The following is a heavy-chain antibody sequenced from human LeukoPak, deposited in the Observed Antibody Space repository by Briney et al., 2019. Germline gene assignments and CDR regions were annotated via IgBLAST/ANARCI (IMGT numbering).Heavy chain of an antibody. CDR1: EFTFSNAW. J-gene: IGHJ4*02. V-gene: IGHV3-15*01. Sequence: PGGSLRLSCAASEFTFSNAWMSWVRQAPGKGLEWVGRIKSKTDGGTTDYAAPVKGRFTVSRDDSKNTLYLQMNSLRAEDTAIYYCAKRGHDSSGYYFDHWGQGTLVTVSS. D-gene: IGHD3-22*01. CDR3: AKRGHDSSGYYFDH. CDR2: IKSKTDGGTT.